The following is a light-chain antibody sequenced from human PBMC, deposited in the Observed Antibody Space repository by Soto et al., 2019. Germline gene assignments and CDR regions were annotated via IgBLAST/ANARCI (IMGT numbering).Light chain of an antibody. CDR3: QQYDNLPLT. CDR2: DAS. CDR1: QDISNY. V-gene: IGKV1-33*01. J-gene: IGKJ4*01. Sequence: DIQMTQSPSSLSASVGDRVTITCQASQDISNYLNWYQQKPGKAPKLLIYDASNLETGVPSRFSGSGSGTDFTFTISSLQPEDIATYYCQQYDNLPLTFGGGNKV.